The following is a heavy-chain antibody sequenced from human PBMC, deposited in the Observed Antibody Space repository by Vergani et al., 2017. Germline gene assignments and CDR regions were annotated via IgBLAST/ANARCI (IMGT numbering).Heavy chain of an antibody. Sequence: HVQMVESGGGVVQPGRSLRLSCAVSGFRFSDYGMHWVRQAPGRGLEWVALISYDGDTTYYEDSVKGRFPISRDNSKNTLFLQMHSLRVEDTALYYCAKFPLNITTPDRCDFWGQGSLVTVSS. D-gene: IGHD1-1*01. CDR1: GFRFSDYG. J-gene: IGHJ4*02. V-gene: IGHV3-30*18. CDR2: ISYDGDTT. CDR3: AKFPLNITTPDRCDF.